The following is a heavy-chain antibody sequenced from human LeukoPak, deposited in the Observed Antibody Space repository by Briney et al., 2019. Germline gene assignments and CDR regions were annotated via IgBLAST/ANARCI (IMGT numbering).Heavy chain of an antibody. CDR2: ISSSGSTI. D-gene: IGHD4-17*01. J-gene: IGHJ4*02. Sequence: HAGGSLRLSCAASGFTFSSYEMDWVRQAPGKGLEWVSYISSSGSTIYYADSVKGRFTISRDNAKNSQYLQMNSLRVEDTALYYCARAQTHGDSRLLLDYWGQGTLVTVSS. V-gene: IGHV3-48*03. CDR3: ARAQTHGDSRLLLDY. CDR1: GFTFSSYE.